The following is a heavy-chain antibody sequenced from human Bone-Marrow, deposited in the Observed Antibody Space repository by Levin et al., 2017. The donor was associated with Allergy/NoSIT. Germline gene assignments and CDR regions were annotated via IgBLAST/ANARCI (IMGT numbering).Heavy chain of an antibody. CDR2: ISRSDGST. Sequence: GSLRLSCAASGFTFRNHAMSWVRQAPGKGLEWVSTISRSDGSTYYADSVKGRFTISRDNSRNTLHLQMNTLRADDTAVYYCASIGDEMDYGLDVWGQGTTVTVSS. J-gene: IGHJ6*02. D-gene: IGHD3-10*01. V-gene: IGHV3-23*01. CDR1: GFTFRNHA. CDR3: ASIGDEMDYGLDV.